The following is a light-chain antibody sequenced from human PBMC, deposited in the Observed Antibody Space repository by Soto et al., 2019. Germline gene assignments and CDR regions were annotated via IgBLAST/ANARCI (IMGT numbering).Light chain of an antibody. CDR2: AAS. CDR1: QSVRSN. Sequence: EIVMTQSPATLSVSPGEKATLSCRASQSVRSNLAWYQQKPGQSPRLLIYAASTRATGIPARFSGSGSGTEVTLTISSLQSEDFAVYYCQQYNNWPLYTFGQGTKLEIK. CDR3: QQYNNWPLYT. J-gene: IGKJ2*01. V-gene: IGKV3-15*01.